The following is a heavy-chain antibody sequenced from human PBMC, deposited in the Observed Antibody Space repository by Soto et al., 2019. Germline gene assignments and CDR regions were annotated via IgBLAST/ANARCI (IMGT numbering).Heavy chain of an antibody. CDR2: IYSSGTT. D-gene: IGHD2-21*02. J-gene: IGHJ5*02. CDR3: ARAPGVVVGTSILSSWFDP. CDR1: GDSIRTSNW. Sequence: QVQLQESGPGLVKSSGTLSLACTVSGDSIRTSNWWSWVRQTPGKGLAWIGEIYSSGTTNFNPSLKIRVSFSVAESRNQFSLNLTSVTAAYTAVYFCARAPGVVVGTSILSSWFDPWGQGTLVIVSS. V-gene: IGHV4-4*02.